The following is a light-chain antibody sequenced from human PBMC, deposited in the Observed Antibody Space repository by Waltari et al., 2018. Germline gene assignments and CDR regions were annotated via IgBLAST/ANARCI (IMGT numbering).Light chain of an antibody. CDR2: DAS. V-gene: IGKV3-20*01. CDR3: QKYGTLPAT. CDR1: QSVSGT. Sequence: SCRASQSVSGTLAWYQQKPGQAPRLLIYDASSRAAGIPDRFSGSGSGTDFSLTISRLEPEDFGVYYCQKYGTLPATFGQGTKVEI. J-gene: IGKJ1*01.